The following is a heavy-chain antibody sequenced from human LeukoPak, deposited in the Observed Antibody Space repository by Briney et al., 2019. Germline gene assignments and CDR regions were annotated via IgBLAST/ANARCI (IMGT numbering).Heavy chain of an antibody. Sequence: PGGSLRLSCAASGFTFSSYAMSWVRQAPGKGLEWVSAISGSGGSTYYADSVKGRFTISRDNSKNTLYLQMNSLGAEDTAVYYCAKGYGLTYYYYMDVWGKGTTVTVSS. CDR1: GFTFSSYA. J-gene: IGHJ6*03. CDR2: ISGSGGST. V-gene: IGHV3-23*01. CDR3: AKGYGLTYYYYMDV. D-gene: IGHD1-14*01.